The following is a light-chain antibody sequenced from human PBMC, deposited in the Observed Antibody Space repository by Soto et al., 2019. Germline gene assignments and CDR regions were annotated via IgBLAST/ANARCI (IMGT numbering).Light chain of an antibody. V-gene: IGKV3-20*01. CDR1: QIVTSNY. CDR2: GAS. CDR3: HQYGSSPGT. Sequence: EIVLTQSPGTLSSSPGERATLSCRASQIVTSNYLAWYQQKRGQAPRLLIWGASIRATDLPDRFSGGGSGTDFTLTISRLEAEDSAVYYCHQYGSSPGTFGQGTKVDI. J-gene: IGKJ1*01.